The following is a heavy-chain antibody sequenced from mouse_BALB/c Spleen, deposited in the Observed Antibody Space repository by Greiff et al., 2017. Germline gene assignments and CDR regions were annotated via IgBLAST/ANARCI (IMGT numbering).Heavy chain of an antibody. CDR2: IDPETGGT. CDR1: GYTFTDYE. D-gene: IGHD2-1*01. CDR3: TSGGTYGNYGYYYAMDY. V-gene: IGHV1-15*01. J-gene: IGHJ4*01. Sequence: VQLQESGAELVRPGASVTLSCKASGYTFTDYEMHWVKQPPVHGLEWIGAIDPETGGTAYNQKFKGKATLTADKSSSTAYMELRSLTSEDSAVYYCTSGGTYGNYGYYYAMDYWGQGTSVTVSS.